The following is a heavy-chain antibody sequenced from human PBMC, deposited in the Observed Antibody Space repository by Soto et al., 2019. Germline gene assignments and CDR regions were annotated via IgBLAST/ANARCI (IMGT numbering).Heavy chain of an antibody. Sequence: QVQLVESGGGLVKPGGSLRLSCAASGSTFSDYYMSWIRQAPGKGLEWVSYISGSGSAIYYADSVKGRFTISRDNAKNSLYLKMNRLRAGDTAVYYCARAVGGYCSGGSCFLGYWGQGTLVTVSS. J-gene: IGHJ4*02. CDR1: GSTFSDYY. CDR2: ISGSGSAI. V-gene: IGHV3-11*01. CDR3: ARAVGGYCSGGSCFLGY. D-gene: IGHD2-15*01.